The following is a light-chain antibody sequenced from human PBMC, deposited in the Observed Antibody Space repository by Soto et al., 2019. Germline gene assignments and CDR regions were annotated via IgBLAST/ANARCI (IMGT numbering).Light chain of an antibody. CDR3: QQYTTSPFT. Sequence: EMVLTQAPGTLSLSPGERATLYCRASQSVGSNYLAWYQQKPGQAPRVLIYGASSRATGIPDRFSGSGSGADFTLTISRLETEEFAVYYCQQYTTSPFTFGPGTKVDIK. J-gene: IGKJ3*01. CDR2: GAS. V-gene: IGKV3-20*01. CDR1: QSVGSNY.